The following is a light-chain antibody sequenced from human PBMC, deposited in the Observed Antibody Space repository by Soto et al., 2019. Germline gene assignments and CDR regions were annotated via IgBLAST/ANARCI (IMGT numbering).Light chain of an antibody. Sequence: QSVLTQPASVSGSPGQSITISCTGTSSDVGSYNLVSWYQQHPGKAPKLMIYEGSKRPSGVSNRFSGSKSGNTASLTISGFQAEDGADYYCCSYAGSRVFGGGTKLTVL. CDR2: EGS. CDR1: SSDVGSYNL. CDR3: CSYAGSRV. V-gene: IGLV2-23*01. J-gene: IGLJ3*02.